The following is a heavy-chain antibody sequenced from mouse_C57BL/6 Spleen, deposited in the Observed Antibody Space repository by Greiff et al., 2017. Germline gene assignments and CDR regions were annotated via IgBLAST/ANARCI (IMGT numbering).Heavy chain of an antibody. CDR3: ARGEAYYYGSSLFDY. D-gene: IGHD1-1*01. CDR1: GYTFTSYW. J-gene: IGHJ2*01. CDR2: INPSNGGT. V-gene: IGHV1-53*01. Sequence: QVQLQQPGTELVKPGASVKLSCKASGYTFTSYWMHWVKQRPGQGLEWIGNINPSNGGTNYNEKFKSKATLTVDKSSSTAYMQLSSLTSEDSAVYYCARGEAYYYGSSLFDYWGQGTTRTVSS.